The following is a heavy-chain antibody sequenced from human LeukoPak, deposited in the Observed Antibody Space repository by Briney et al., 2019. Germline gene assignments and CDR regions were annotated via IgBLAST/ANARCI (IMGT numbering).Heavy chain of an antibody. Sequence: VASVKVSCKASGYMFTDYYIHWVRQAPGQGPEWVGWINPKSGGTNYAQKFQARVTMTSDTSVTTAYMELSSLRSDDTAICYCARPDYGPGSYYYFAYWGQGALVTVSS. V-gene: IGHV1-2*02. CDR2: INPKSGGT. CDR1: GYMFTDYY. CDR3: ARPDYGPGSYYYFAY. J-gene: IGHJ4*02. D-gene: IGHD3-10*01.